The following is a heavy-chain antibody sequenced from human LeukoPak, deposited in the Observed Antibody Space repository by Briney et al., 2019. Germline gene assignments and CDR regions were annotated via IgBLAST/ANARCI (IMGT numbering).Heavy chain of an antibody. Sequence: GESLKISCKGSGYSFTSYWIGWVRQMPGKGLEWMGIIYPGDSDTRYSPSFQGQVTISADKSISTAYLQWSSLKASDTAMYYCARLAIGDPLYYYYMDVWGKGTTVTVSS. CDR3: ARLAIGDPLYYYYMDV. J-gene: IGHJ6*03. V-gene: IGHV5-51*01. CDR2: IYPGDSDT. D-gene: IGHD2-21*02. CDR1: GYSFTSYW.